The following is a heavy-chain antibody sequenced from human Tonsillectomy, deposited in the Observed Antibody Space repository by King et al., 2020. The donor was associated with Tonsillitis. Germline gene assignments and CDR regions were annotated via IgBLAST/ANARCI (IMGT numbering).Heavy chain of an antibody. CDR2: MYYSGST. Sequence: QLQESGPGLLKPSETLSLTCSVSGGSISSYYWSWIRQPPGKGLEGIGNMYYSGSTNYNPSLKSRVTISVDTSKNQFSLKLSSVSAADTAVYYCARHKSGSGPDAFDIWGQGTMVTVSS. CDR3: ARHKSGSGPDAFDI. D-gene: IGHD3-10*01. J-gene: IGHJ3*02. CDR1: GGSISSYY. V-gene: IGHV4-59*08.